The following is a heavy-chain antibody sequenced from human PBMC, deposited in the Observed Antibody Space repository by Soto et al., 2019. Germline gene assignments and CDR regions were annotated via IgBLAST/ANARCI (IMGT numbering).Heavy chain of an antibody. CDR2: IYYSGST. J-gene: IGHJ4*02. Sequence: QVQLQESGPGLVKPSETLSLTCTVSGGSVSSGSYYWSWIRQPPGKGLEWIGYIYYSGSTNYNPSLKSRVTISVDTSKNQFSLKLSSVTAADTAVYYCARVGDDGYCSGGSCYSGYYFDYWGQGTLVTVSS. V-gene: IGHV4-61*01. CDR3: ARVGDDGYCSGGSCYSGYYFDY. D-gene: IGHD2-15*01. CDR1: GGSVSSGSYY.